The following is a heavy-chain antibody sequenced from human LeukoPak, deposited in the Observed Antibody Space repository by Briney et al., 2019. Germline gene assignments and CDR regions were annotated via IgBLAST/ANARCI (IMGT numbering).Heavy chain of an antibody. J-gene: IGHJ5*02. Sequence: GASVTVSFKSSGYTFTIYGISWVRQAPGQGLEWMGWISAYNGNTNYAQRLQGRVTMTTDTSTSTAYMELRSLRSDDTAVYYCARYLGGYCSGGSCYSDWFDPWGQGTLVTVSS. V-gene: IGHV1-18*01. CDR2: ISAYNGNT. CDR3: ARYLGGYCSGGSCYSDWFDP. CDR1: GYTFTIYG. D-gene: IGHD2-15*01.